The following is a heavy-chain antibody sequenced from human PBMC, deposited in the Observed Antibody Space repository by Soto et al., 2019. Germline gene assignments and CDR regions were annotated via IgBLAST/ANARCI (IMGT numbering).Heavy chain of an antibody. Sequence: GGFLRLSCAASGFTFSSYWMSWVRQAPGKGLEWVANIKQDGSEKYYVDSVKGRFTISRDNAKNSLYLQMNSLRAEDTAVYYWAKFFFCSSGYLTTPYYYYYGMDVWGQGTTVTVSS. J-gene: IGHJ6*02. CDR2: IKQDGSEK. D-gene: IGHD3-22*01. CDR1: GFTFSSYW. V-gene: IGHV3-7*02. CDR3: AKFFFCSSGYLTTPYYYYYGMDV.